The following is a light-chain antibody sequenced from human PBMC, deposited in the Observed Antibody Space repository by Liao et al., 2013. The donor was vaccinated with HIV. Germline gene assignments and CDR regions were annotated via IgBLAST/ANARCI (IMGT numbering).Light chain of an antibody. CDR1: NSNIGAGFD. J-gene: IGLJ3*02. Sequence: QSVLTQPPSVSGAPGQRVTISCSGTNSNIGAGFDVHWYQQLPGTAPKLVIYANNNRPSGVPERFSGSKSDTSASLGISGLQAEDEADYYCQSYDSSLSVVFGGGTKVTVL. CDR3: QSYDSSLSVV. V-gene: IGLV1-40*01. CDR2: ANN.